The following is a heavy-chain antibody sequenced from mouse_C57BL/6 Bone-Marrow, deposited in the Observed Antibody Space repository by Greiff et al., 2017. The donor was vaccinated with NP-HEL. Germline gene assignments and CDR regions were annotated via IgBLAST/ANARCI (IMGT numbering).Heavy chain of an antibody. CDR2: IYPGNSDT. J-gene: IGHJ2*01. Sequence: SGTVLARPGASVKMSCKTSGYTFTSYWMHWVKQRPGQGLEWIGAIYPGNSDTSYNQKFKGKAKLTAVTSASTAYMELSSLTNEDSAVYYCTRSAYDGYFHFDYWGQGTTLTVSS. V-gene: IGHV1-5*01. CDR1: GYTFTSYW. D-gene: IGHD2-3*01. CDR3: TRSAYDGYFHFDY.